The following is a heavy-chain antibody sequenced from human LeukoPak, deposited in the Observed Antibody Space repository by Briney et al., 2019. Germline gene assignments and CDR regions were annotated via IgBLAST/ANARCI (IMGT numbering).Heavy chain of an antibody. J-gene: IGHJ4*02. V-gene: IGHV3-53*01. CDR2: IYSGGST. Sequence: PGGSLRLSCAASGFSVSSNYMSWVRQAPGKGLEWVSVIYSGGSTYYAGSVKGRFTISRDNSKNTLYLQMNSPRAEDTAAYYCAKDGNWARFENWGQGTLVTVSS. D-gene: IGHD7-27*01. CDR1: GFSVSSNY. CDR3: AKDGNWARFEN.